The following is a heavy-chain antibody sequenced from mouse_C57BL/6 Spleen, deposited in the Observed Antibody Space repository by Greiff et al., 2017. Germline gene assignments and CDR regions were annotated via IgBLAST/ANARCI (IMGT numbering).Heavy chain of an antibody. CDR3: ARAIYYDYDGAPFAY. D-gene: IGHD2-4*01. Sequence: VQLQQSGPELVKPGASVQISCKASGYTFTDYYINWVKQRPGQGLEWIGWIFPGSGSTYYNEKFKGKATLTVDKSSSTAYMLLSSLTSEDAAVYFCARAIYYDYDGAPFAYWGQGTLVTVSA. J-gene: IGHJ3*01. CDR1: GYTFTDYY. V-gene: IGHV1-75*01. CDR2: IFPGSGST.